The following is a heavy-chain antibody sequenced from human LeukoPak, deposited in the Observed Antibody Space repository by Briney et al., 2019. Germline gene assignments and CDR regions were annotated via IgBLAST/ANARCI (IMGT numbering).Heavy chain of an antibody. CDR2: ISGSGGST. Sequence: GGSLRLSCAASGFTFSSYAMSWVRQAPGKGLEWVSAISGSGGSTYYADSVKGRFTISRDNSKNTLYLQMNSLRAEDTAVYYCAKGTYYDFWSGSGNWFDPWGQGTLVTVSS. CDR1: GFTFSSYA. D-gene: IGHD3-3*01. CDR3: AKGTYYDFWSGSGNWFDP. V-gene: IGHV3-23*01. J-gene: IGHJ5*02.